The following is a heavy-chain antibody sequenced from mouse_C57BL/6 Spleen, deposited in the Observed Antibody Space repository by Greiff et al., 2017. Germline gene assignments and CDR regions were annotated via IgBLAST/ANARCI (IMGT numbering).Heavy chain of an antibody. J-gene: IGHJ4*01. CDR2: TFYSGIT. V-gene: IGHV3-3*01. CDR3: AGATLYYAMDY. Sequence: EVMLVESGPSLVRPSQTLSLTCTVTGFSINSDCYWIWIRQFPGNKLEYIGYTFYSGITYYNPSLESRTSITRDTSKNQFSLKLSSVTTEDTATYYCAGATLYYAMDYWGQGTSVTVSS. CDR1: GFSINSDCY.